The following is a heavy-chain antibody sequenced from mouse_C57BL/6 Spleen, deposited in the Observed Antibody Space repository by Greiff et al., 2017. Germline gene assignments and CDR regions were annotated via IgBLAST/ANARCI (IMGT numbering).Heavy chain of an antibody. Sequence: DVMLVESGGGLVIPGGSLPLSCAASGFTFSSYAMSWVRQTPVKRLDWVATISDGGSYTYYPDNVKGRFTSSRDNAKNNQYLQMSHLKSEDTAMYYCARDKPVAYWGQGTLVTVSA. CDR1: GFTFSSYA. V-gene: IGHV5-4*01. J-gene: IGHJ3*01. CDR2: ISDGGSYT. CDR3: ARDKPVAY.